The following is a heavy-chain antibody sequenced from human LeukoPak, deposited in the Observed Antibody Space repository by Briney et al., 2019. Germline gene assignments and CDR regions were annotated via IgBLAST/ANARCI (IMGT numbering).Heavy chain of an antibody. CDR3: TRHDCSSTSCYRGPFDC. D-gene: IGHD2-2*02. J-gene: IGHJ3*01. CDR2: IRSKAYGGTT. CDR1: GFTFGDYA. Sequence: GGSLRLSCTASGFTFGDYAMSWFRQAPGKGLEWVGFIRSKAYGGTTEYAASVKGRFTISRDDSKSIAYLQMNSLKTEDTAVYYCTRHDCSSTSCYRGPFDCWGQGTMVTVSS. V-gene: IGHV3-49*03.